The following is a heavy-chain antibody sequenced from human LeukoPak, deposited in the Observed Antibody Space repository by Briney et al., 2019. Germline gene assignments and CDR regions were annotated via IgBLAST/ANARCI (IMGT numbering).Heavy chain of an antibody. CDR1: GGSISSGGYY. CDR3: TRDRGQWLVDY. J-gene: IGHJ4*02. D-gene: IGHD6-19*01. V-gene: IGHV4-30-2*01. CDR2: IYHSGST. Sequence: SETLSLTCTVSGGSISSGGYYWSWIRQPPGKGLEWIGYIYHSGSTYYNPSLKSRVTISVDRSKNQFSLKLSSVTAADTAVYYCTRDRGQWLVDYWGQGTLVTVSS.